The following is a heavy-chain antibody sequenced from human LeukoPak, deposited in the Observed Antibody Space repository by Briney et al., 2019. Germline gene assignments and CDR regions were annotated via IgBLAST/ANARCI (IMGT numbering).Heavy chain of an antibody. CDR1: GGXISSSNC. D-gene: IGHD4-23*01. CDR2: IYHSGST. Sequence: SGTLSLTCAVSGGXISSSNCWNWVRQPPGKGMEWIGEIYHSGSTNYNPSLKSRVTISVDKSKNQFSLKLSSVTAADTAVYYCARGATVVTGRTYYFDYWGQGTLVTVSS. V-gene: IGHV4-4*02. CDR3: ARGATVVTGRTYYFDY. J-gene: IGHJ4*02.